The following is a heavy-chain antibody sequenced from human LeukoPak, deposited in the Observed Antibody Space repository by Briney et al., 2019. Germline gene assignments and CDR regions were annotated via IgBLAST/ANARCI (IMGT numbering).Heavy chain of an antibody. CDR1: GASVSNYY. Sequence: SETLSLTCRVSGASVSNYYWSWIRQSPGEGREWIGFFHYSGSTNYNPSLNSRVTTSIDTSMNQLSLTLVSVTAADTAVYFCARHHDGGPKLRLDFWGLGVLVTVSS. D-gene: IGHD2-15*01. CDR3: ARHHDGGPKLRLDF. V-gene: IGHV4-59*08. CDR2: FHYSGST. J-gene: IGHJ4*02.